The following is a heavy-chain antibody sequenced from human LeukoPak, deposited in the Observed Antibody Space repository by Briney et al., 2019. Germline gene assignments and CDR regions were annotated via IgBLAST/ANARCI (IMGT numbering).Heavy chain of an antibody. CDR2: IYTSGNT. CDR3: ARDRAGDSFDI. V-gene: IGHV4-61*02. D-gene: IGHD7-27*01. J-gene: IGHJ3*02. Sequence: SETLSLTCTVSGDSISSGNYYWTWIRQPAGKGLEWIGRIYTSGNTNYNPSLKSQVTISMDTSKSQFSLSLNSVTAADTAVYYCARDRAGDSFDIWGQGTMVTVSS. CDR1: GDSISSGNYY.